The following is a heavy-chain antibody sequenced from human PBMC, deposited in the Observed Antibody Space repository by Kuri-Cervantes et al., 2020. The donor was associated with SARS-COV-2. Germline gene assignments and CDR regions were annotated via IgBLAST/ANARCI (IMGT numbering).Heavy chain of an antibody. J-gene: IGHJ4*02. Sequence: GESLKISCVVSGFSVSTNYMTWVRQAPGKGLEWVSLIYSGGSTDYADSVKGRFTISRDDSKNTLYLQMNSLRAEDTAVYYCARGGSPGGGYCSSTSCYTIYWGQGTLVTVSS. V-gene: IGHV3-53*01. D-gene: IGHD2-2*02. CDR2: IYSGGST. CDR1: GFSVSTNY. CDR3: ARGGSPGGGYCSSTSCYTIY.